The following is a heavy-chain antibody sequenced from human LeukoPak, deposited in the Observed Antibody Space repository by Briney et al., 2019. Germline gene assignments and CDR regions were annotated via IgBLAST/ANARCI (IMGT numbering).Heavy chain of an antibody. J-gene: IGHJ2*01. CDR3: ARLIVSGAANWSFDL. CDR1: GGSISSGDYY. V-gene: IGHV4-30-4*01. Sequence: PSQTLSLTCTVSGGSISSGDYYWSWIRQPPGKGLEWIGYIYYSGSTYYNPSLKSRVTISVDTPKNQFSLKLSSVTAADTAVYYCARLIVSGAANWSFDLWGRGTLVTVSA. CDR2: IYYSGST. D-gene: IGHD3-16*02.